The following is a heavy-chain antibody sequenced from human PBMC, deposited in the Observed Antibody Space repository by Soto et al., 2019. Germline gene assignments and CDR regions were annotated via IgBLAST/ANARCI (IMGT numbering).Heavy chain of an antibody. D-gene: IGHD1-26*01. Sequence: EVQLVESGGGLVKPGGSLRLSCAASGFTFSNAWMNWVRQAPGKGLEWVGRIKSKTDGGTTDYAAPVKGRFTISRDDSKNTLYLQMNSLKTEDTAVYYCTTDPLIVVLYYYYGMGVWGQGTTVTVSS. CDR2: IKSKTDGGTT. CDR1: GFTFSNAW. V-gene: IGHV3-15*07. J-gene: IGHJ6*02. CDR3: TTDPLIVVLYYYYGMGV.